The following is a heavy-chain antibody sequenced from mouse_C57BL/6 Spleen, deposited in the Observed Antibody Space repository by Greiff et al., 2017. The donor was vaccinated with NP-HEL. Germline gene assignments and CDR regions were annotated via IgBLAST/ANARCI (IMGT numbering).Heavy chain of an antibody. CDR3: ARAFTTVVPNWYFDV. V-gene: IGHV5-6*01. D-gene: IGHD1-1*01. CDR1: GFTFSSYG. CDR2: ISSGGSYT. J-gene: IGHJ1*03. Sequence: EVHLVESGGDLVKPGGSLKLSCAASGFTFSSYGMSWVRQTPDKRLEWVATISSGGSYTYYPDSVKGRFTISRDNAKNTLYLQMSSLKSEDTAMYYCARAFTTVVPNWYFDVWGTGTTVTVSS.